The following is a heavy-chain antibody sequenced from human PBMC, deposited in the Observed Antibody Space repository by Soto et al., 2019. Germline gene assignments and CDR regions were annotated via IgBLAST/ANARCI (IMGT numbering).Heavy chain of an antibody. CDR1: GDSVSSNSAA. V-gene: IGHV6-1*01. CDR2: TYYRSKWYN. J-gene: IGHJ6*02. D-gene: IGHD6-6*01. CDR3: ARDHPSSSAPLFDYYYYYGMDV. Sequence: PSQTLSLNCDISGDSVSSNSAAWNWIRQSPSRGLEWLGRTYYRSKWYNEYALSVKSRITINPDTSKNQFSLQRNSVTPKDTAVYYCARDHPSSSAPLFDYYYYYGMDVWGQGTTVTVSS.